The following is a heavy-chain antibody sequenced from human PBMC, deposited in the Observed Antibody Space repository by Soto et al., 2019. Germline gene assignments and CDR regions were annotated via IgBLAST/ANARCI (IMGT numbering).Heavy chain of an antibody. J-gene: IGHJ3*01. CDR1: GYTFINYF. Sequence: QAQLLQSGAEVKKPGASVKVSCKASGYTFINYFIHWVRQAPGQRLEWIGIVDPSRGSVDYAQKFQGRVTMTTDVSTRTVFMDLSSLRSEDTAVYYCARPLIGNTVDLWGQGTTVIVSS. CDR3: ARPLIGNTVDL. CDR2: VDPSRGSV. D-gene: IGHD1-7*01. V-gene: IGHV1-46*01.